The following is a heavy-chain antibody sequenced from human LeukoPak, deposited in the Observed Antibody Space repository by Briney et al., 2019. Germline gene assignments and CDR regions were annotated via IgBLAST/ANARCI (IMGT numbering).Heavy chain of an antibody. CDR1: GFTFSSYA. J-gene: IGHJ4*02. Sequence: GGSLRLSCAASGFTFSSYAMSWVRQAPGKGLEWVSGISGSGDNTYYADSVKGRFTISRDNSKNTLYLQMNSLRAEDTAVYYCAKAPGMIVVVFDYWGQGTLVTVSS. V-gene: IGHV3-23*01. D-gene: IGHD3-22*01. CDR3: AKAPGMIVVVFDY. CDR2: ISGSGDNT.